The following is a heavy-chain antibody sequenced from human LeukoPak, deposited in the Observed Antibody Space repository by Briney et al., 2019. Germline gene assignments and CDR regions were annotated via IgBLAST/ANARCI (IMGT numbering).Heavy chain of an antibody. CDR1: GFTFSNAW. Sequence: GGSLRLSCAASGFTFSNAWMNWVRQPPGKGLEWVSAISGSGGNTYYADSVKGRFTISRDNSKNTLYLQMNSLRAEDTAVYFCAKPARTDYADYWGQGTLVTVAS. CDR3: AKPARTDYADY. V-gene: IGHV3-23*01. J-gene: IGHJ4*02. D-gene: IGHD1-14*01. CDR2: ISGSGGNT.